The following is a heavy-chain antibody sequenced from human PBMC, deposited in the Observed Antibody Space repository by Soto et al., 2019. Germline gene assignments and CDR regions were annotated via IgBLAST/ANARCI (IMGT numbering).Heavy chain of an antibody. V-gene: IGHV3-23*01. CDR1: GFSFSNYA. D-gene: IGHD1-26*01. CDR2: IGSSGDHT. J-gene: IGHJ4*02. CDR3: AKPRFSGNGGIFDY. Sequence: GGSLRLSCAGSGFSFSNYAMGWVRQAPGKGLEWVSTIGSSGDHTYYADSVKGRFTISRDNSKNTLFLQMNSLRAEDTALYYCAKPRFSGNGGIFDYWGLGTLVTVSS.